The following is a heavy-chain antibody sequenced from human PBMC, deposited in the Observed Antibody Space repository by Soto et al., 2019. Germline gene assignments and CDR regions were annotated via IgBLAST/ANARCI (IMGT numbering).Heavy chain of an antibody. CDR2: INHSGST. J-gene: IGHJ5*02. Sequence: SETLSLTCAVYGGSFSGHYWTWIRQPPGKGLEWIGEINHSGSTNYNPPLKGRVTISVETSKNQFSLKLSSVTAADTAVYYCERGISMTVVVQTDAPEKYYLDXWSQGTLVTVSX. V-gene: IGHV4-34*01. CDR3: ERGISMTVVVQTDAPEKYYLDX. D-gene: IGHD3-22*01. CDR1: GGSFSGHY.